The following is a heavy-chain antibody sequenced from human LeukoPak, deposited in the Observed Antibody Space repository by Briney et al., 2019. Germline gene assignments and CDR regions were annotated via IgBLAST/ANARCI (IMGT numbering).Heavy chain of an antibody. V-gene: IGHV3-9*01. J-gene: IGHJ6*02. Sequence: GRSLRLSCAASGFIFDDYAMHWVRQVPGKGLEWVSGISWNSGNIGYADSVKGRLTISRDNAKNSLYLHMNSLRVEDTAIYYCARDMSSGYCGNTSCPYSRYGMDVWGQGTTVTISS. CDR2: ISWNSGNI. D-gene: IGHD2-2*01. CDR1: GFIFDDYA. CDR3: ARDMSSGYCGNTSCPYSRYGMDV.